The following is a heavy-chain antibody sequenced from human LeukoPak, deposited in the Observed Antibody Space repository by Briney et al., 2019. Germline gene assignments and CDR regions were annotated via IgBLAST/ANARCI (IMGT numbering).Heavy chain of an antibody. D-gene: IGHD6-19*01. CDR1: GDSITSYY. V-gene: IGHV4-39*07. Sequence: SETLSLTCTVSGDSITSYYWTWLRQPPGKGLEWIGSIYYGGSTYYNPSLQSRITISVDASKNQFSLKLSSVTAADTAVYYCSREEAGTTIDYWGQGTLVTVSS. CDR3: SREEAGTTIDY. CDR2: IYYGGST. J-gene: IGHJ4*02.